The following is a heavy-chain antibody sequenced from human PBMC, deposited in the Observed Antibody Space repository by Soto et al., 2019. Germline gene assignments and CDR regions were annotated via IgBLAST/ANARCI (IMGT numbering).Heavy chain of an antibody. CDR1: GGSISSSSYY. Sequence: QLQLQESGTGLVKPSETLSLTCTVSGGSISSSSYYCGWIRQPPGKGLELIGSIYYSGSTYYNPSLKSRGTISVYTSKIQFYLKLSSVTAADTAVYDCARGRRYSSSWYSDYWGQVNLVTVSS. CDR3: ARGRRYSSSWYSDY. D-gene: IGHD6-13*01. J-gene: IGHJ4*02. V-gene: IGHV4-39*01. CDR2: IYYSGST.